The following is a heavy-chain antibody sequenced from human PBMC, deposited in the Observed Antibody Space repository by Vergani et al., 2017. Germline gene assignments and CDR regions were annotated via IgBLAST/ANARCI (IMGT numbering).Heavy chain of an antibody. CDR2: ISSSGSTI. CDR3: ARCGLGPEGSSWSYYYYYYYMDV. Sequence: QVSLVESGGGVVQPGRSLTLTCSASGFTFSDYYMSWIRQAPGKGLEWVSYISSSGSTIYYADSVKGRFTISRDNAKNSLYLQMNSLRAEDTAVYYCARCGLGPEGSSWSYYYYYYYMDVWGKGTTVTVSS. CDR1: GFTFSDYY. J-gene: IGHJ6*03. V-gene: IGHV3-11*01. D-gene: IGHD6-13*01.